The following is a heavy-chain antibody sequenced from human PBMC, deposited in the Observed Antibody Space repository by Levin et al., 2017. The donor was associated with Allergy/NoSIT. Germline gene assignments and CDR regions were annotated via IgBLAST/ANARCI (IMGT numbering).Heavy chain of an antibody. CDR3: ARDDCSTNSCPLFKY. CDR1: GYTFTDYY. D-gene: IGHD2-2*01. CDR2: IIPKSGAT. Sequence: ASVKVSCKASGYTFTDYYMHWVRQAPGQGLEWMGWIIPKSGATNYAHQFQGRVTMTRDTSISTVYMELSRLTSDDTAMYFCARDDCSTNSCPLFKYWGQGALVTVSS. V-gene: IGHV1-2*07. J-gene: IGHJ4*02.